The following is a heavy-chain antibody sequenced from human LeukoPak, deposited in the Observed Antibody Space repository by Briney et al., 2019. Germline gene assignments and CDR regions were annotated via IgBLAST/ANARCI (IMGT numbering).Heavy chain of an antibody. CDR3: ASGGYCSSSSCYWCFNL. V-gene: IGHV4-4*07. CDR2: IYTCGST. D-gene: IGHD2-2*01. CDR1: RVSISGYY. J-gene: IGHJ2*01. Sequence: PPETLSLTCTVSRVSISGYYWSSIREPAREGLWRIWRIYTCGSTNFNPSLKSRVTMSVYTSTNQFSLNLRTVTAADTAVYYCASGGYCSSSSCYWCFNLWGRGTLVTVSS.